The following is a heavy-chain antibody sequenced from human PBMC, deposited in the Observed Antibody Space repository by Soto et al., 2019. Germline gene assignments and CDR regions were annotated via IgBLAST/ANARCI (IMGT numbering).Heavy chain of an antibody. Sequence: XSVKVSCNTAGYPFTAYGLSWRRQAPGQRPEWMGWVGTNNDNTNYAEKFQCRVTMTTDTSTATTYMELRSLRSDDTAVYYCARELNTDSSAYYSFAYWGQGTLVTVSS. CDR2: VGTNNDNT. CDR3: ARELNTDSSAYYSFAY. V-gene: IGHV1-18*01. D-gene: IGHD3-22*01. CDR1: GYPFTAYG. J-gene: IGHJ4*02.